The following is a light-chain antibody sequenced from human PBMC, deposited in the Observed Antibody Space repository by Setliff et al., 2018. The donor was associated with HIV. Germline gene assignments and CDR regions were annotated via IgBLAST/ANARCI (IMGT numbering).Light chain of an antibody. V-gene: IGLV2-11*01. J-gene: IGLJ1*01. CDR2: DVS. Sequence: QSALAQPRSVSGSPGQSVTISCTGTSSDVGAYNYVSWYQQYPDEAPKLIIFDVSERPSGVPDRFSGSKSGNTASLTISGLQAEDEADYYCCSNAGSYTYVFGTGTKVTV. CDR1: SSDVGAYNY. CDR3: CSNAGSYTYV.